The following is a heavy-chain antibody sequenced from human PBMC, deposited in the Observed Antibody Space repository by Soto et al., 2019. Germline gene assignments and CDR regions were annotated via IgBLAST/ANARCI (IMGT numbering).Heavy chain of an antibody. CDR2: FDPEDGET. D-gene: IGHD5-12*01. CDR1: GYTLSEIS. J-gene: IGHJ4*02. Sequence: ASVKVSCKVSGYTLSEISTHWVRQAPGKGLEWMGGFDPEDGETIYAQNFQGRVTMTEDTSTGTAYMELSSLRSDDTAVYYCAIVEYSGYGRLDYWGQGTLVTVSS. CDR3: AIVEYSGYGRLDY. V-gene: IGHV1-24*01.